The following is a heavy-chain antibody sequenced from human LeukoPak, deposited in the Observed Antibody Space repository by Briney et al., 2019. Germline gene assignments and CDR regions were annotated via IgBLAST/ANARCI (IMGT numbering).Heavy chain of an antibody. V-gene: IGHV3-53*01. CDR1: GFTVSSNY. CDR3: ARDYGDVDTTSYAFDI. Sequence: GGSLRLSCAASGFTVSSNYMSWVRQAPGKGLEWVSVIYSGGSTYYADSVKGRFTISRDNSKNTLYLQMNSLRAEDTAVYYCARDYGDVDTTSYAFDIWGRGTMVTVSS. D-gene: IGHD5-18*01. J-gene: IGHJ3*02. CDR2: IYSGGST.